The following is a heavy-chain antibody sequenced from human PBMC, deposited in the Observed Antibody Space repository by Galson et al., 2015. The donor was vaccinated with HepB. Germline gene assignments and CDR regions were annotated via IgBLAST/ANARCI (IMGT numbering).Heavy chain of an antibody. D-gene: IGHD5/OR15-5a*01. V-gene: IGHV3-21*01. CDR1: GITLNVYS. CDR3: ARGPGLEFDY. CDR2: INSNGRTI. Sequence: SLRLSCAASGITLNVYSINWIRQAPGKGLEWVSSINSNGRTIYYADSVKGRFTISRDNAKNSLYLQLNSLRAEDTAMYYCARGPGLEFDYWGQGTLVTVSS. J-gene: IGHJ4*02.